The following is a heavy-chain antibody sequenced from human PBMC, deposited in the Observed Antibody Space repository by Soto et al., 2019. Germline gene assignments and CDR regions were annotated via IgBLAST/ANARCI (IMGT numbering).Heavy chain of an antibody. D-gene: IGHD3-16*01. J-gene: IGHJ6*02. V-gene: IGHV3-48*03. CDR2: ISSSGSTI. CDR1: GFTFSSYE. CDR3: ARDFFPLGGPPVDYYGMDV. Sequence: GGSLRLSCAASGFTFSSYEMNWVRQAPGKGLEWVSYISSSGSTIYYADSVKGRFTISRDNAKNSLYLQMNSLRAEDTAVYYCARDFFPLGGPPVDYYGMDVWGQGTTVTVSS.